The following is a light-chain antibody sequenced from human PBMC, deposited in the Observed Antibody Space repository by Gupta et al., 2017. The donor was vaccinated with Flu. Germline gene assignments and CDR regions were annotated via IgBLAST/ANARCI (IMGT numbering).Light chain of an antibody. Sequence: GGNNIGSRSVHWYQQKPGQAPVLVVYDDFDRPSGVPERFSGSNSGNTATLTIRGVEVGDEADYFCQVWEIRSNWVFGGGTKLTVL. CDR3: QVWEIRSNWV. CDR2: DDF. J-gene: IGLJ3*02. V-gene: IGLV3-21*02. CDR1: NIGSRS.